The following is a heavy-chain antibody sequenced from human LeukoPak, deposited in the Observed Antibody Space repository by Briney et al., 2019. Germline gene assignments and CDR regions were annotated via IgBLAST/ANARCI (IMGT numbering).Heavy chain of an antibody. J-gene: IGHJ5*02. CDR2: ISNGRT. Sequence: GGSLRLSCAASGFPFSSHAMSWVRQPPGKGLEWVAAISNGRTYYADSVRGRFAISRDDSTSTVYLHMNSLRDEDTALYHCVREAGYCAPVCVKTNWFDPWGQGTLVTVSS. V-gene: IGHV3-23*01. CDR3: VREAGYCAPVCVKTNWFDP. CDR1: GFPFSSHA. D-gene: IGHD2-15*01.